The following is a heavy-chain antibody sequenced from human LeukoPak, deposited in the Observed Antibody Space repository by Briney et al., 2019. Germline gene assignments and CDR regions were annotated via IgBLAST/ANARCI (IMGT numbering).Heavy chain of an antibody. CDR3: AKDSPRLPAAIVDYYYYYGMDV. D-gene: IGHD2-2*02. Sequence: GGSLRLSCAASGFTFSSYAMSWVRQAPGKGLEWVSAISGSGGSTYYADSVKGRFTISRDNSKNTLYLQMNSLRAEDTAVYYCAKDSPRLPAAIVDYYYYYGMDVWGQGTTVTVSS. V-gene: IGHV3-23*01. CDR2: ISGSGGST. CDR1: GFTFSSYA. J-gene: IGHJ6*02.